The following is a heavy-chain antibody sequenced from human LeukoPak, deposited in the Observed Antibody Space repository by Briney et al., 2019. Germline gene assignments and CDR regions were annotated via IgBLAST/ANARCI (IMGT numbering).Heavy chain of an antibody. Sequence: GGSLRLSCAASGFTFSSYSLNWVRQAPGKGLEWVSSISSSSSYIYYADSVKGRFTISRDNAKNSLYLQMNSLRAEDTAVYYCARDSENCGGDCLDYWGQGTLVTVSS. V-gene: IGHV3-21*04. CDR1: GFTFSSYS. CDR2: ISSSSSYI. J-gene: IGHJ4*02. D-gene: IGHD2-21*02. CDR3: ARDSENCGGDCLDY.